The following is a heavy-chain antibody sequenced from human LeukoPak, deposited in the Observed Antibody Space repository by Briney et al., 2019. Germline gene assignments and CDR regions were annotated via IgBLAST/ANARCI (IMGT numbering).Heavy chain of an antibody. CDR3: AKDTYDDDFWSGYSNLFDY. CDR2: ISGRGDNT. D-gene: IGHD3-3*01. Sequence: GGSLRLSCAASGFTFRSFAMTWVRQAPGKGLEWVSGISGRGDNTYYADSVQGRFTISRDNSKNTLYLQMNSLRAEDTAVYYCAKDTYDDDFWSGYSNLFDYWGQGTLVTVSS. J-gene: IGHJ4*02. CDR1: GFTFRSFA. V-gene: IGHV3-23*01.